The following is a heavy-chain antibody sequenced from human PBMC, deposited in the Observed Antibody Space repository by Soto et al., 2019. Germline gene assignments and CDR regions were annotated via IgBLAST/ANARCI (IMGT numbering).Heavy chain of an antibody. J-gene: IGHJ6*02. D-gene: IGHD1-26*01. CDR3: GKGRSYYYYYGVDV. V-gene: IGHV3-23*01. CDR1: GFTFSSCA. CDR2: IIDSGGST. Sequence: EVHLLESGGALVQPGGSLRLSCAASGFTFSSCAMGWDRQAPGKGLEWVSDIIDSGGSTYYADAVKGRFTISRDNSKSTLYLQMNSLRAEDTAVYYCGKGRSYYYYYGVDVWGQGTTVTVSS.